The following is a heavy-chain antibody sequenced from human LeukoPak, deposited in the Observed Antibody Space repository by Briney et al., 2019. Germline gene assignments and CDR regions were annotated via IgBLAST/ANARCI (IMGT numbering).Heavy chain of an antibody. J-gene: IGHJ6*03. Sequence: TSETLSLTCTVSGGSIRSYYWGWIRQPAGKGLEWIGRIYTSGSTNYNPSLKSRVTMSVDTSKNQFSLKLSSVTAADTAVYYCAREIAARPYYYYYMDVWGKGTTVTVSS. V-gene: IGHV4-4*07. D-gene: IGHD6-6*01. CDR1: GGSIRSYY. CDR2: IYTSGST. CDR3: AREIAARPYYYYYMDV.